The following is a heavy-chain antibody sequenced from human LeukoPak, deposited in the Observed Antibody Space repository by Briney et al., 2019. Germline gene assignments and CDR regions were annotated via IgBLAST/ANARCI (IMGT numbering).Heavy chain of an antibody. CDR3: GSYRRAYDV. V-gene: IGHV3-53*01. D-gene: IGHD1-26*01. Sequence: GGSLRLSCAASGLTASTTSMTWVRQAPGKGLEWVSDILDDGRIYYADSVKGRFTISRDHSQNKVNLQMDNLRAEDAAIYYCGSYRRAYDVWGQGTVVTVAS. CDR1: GLTASTTS. J-gene: IGHJ3*01. CDR2: ILDDGRI.